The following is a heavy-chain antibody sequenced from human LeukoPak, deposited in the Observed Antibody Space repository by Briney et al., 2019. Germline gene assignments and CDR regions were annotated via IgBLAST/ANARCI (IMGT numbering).Heavy chain of an antibody. V-gene: IGHV3-21*01. CDR2: ISSSSSYI. J-gene: IGHJ3*02. CDR3: ARMGPQDAFDI. Sequence: GGSLRLSCAASGFTFSSYSMNWVRQAPGKGLECVSSISSSSSYIYYADSVKGRFTISRDNAKNSLYLQMNSLRAEDTAVYYCARMGPQDAFDIWGQGTMVTVSS. CDR1: GFTFSSYS. D-gene: IGHD3-16*01.